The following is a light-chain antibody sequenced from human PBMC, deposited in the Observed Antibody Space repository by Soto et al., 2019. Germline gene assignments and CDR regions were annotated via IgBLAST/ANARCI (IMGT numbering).Light chain of an antibody. Sequence: EIVLTQSPGTLSLSPGERATLSCRASRSVSSRYFAWFQQKPGQAPRLLIYDASTRATGIPDRFSGSGSGTDFTLTISRLEPEDFAVYYCQQYGSSTWTFGQGTKVEIK. V-gene: IGKV3-20*01. CDR3: QQYGSSTWT. CDR1: RSVSSRY. CDR2: DAS. J-gene: IGKJ1*01.